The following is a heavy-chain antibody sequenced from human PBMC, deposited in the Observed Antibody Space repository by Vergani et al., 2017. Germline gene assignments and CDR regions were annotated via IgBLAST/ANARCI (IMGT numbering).Heavy chain of an antibody. CDR3: ARCFYDTAMVTSDAFDI. J-gene: IGHJ3*02. Sequence: VQLEQSGDEVKKPGSSVKVSCKASGGTFSSYAISWVRQAPGQGLEWMGRIIPIFGTANYAQKFQGRVTITADESTSTAYMELSSLRSEDTAVYYCARCFYDTAMVTSDAFDIWGQGTMVTVSS. CDR2: IIPIFGTA. D-gene: IGHD5-18*01. V-gene: IGHV1-69*18. CDR1: GGTFSSYA.